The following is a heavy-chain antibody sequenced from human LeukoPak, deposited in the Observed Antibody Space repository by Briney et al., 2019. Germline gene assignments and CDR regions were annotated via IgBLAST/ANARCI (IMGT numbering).Heavy chain of an antibody. CDR3: AREPPSTGYYDY. CDR2: INPTGGSA. J-gene: IGHJ4*02. Sequence: ASVKVSCKASGYTFTSYYMHWVRQAPGEGLEWMGIINPTGGSASYTQKFQGRVTMTRDMSTSTVFMELSSLRSEDTAVYFRAREPPSTGYYDYWGQGTLVTVSS. D-gene: IGHD1-1*01. V-gene: IGHV1-46*01. CDR1: GYTFTSYY.